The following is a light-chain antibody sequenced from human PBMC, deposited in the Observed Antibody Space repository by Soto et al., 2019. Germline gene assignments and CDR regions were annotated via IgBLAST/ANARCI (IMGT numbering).Light chain of an antibody. CDR2: SNN. Sequence: QSVLTQPPSASGTPGQRVTISCSGSSSNIGSNAVNWYQQLPGTAPKLLIYSNNQRPSGVPDRFSDSKSGTSASLAISGLQSEDEADYYCAAWDDSMYGYVCGTGTKVTVL. V-gene: IGLV1-44*01. CDR1: SSNIGSNA. J-gene: IGLJ1*01. CDR3: AAWDDSMYGYV.